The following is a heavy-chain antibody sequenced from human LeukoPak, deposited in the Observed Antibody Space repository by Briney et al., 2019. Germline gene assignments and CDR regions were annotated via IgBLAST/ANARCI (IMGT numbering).Heavy chain of an antibody. CDR2: ISSSGSTI. J-gene: IGHJ6*03. CDR1: GFTFSSYE. D-gene: IGHD6-19*01. CDR3: ARDSRDSSGWYYYYYMDV. V-gene: IGHV3-48*03. Sequence: GGSLRLSCAASGFTFSSYEMNWVRQAPGKGLEWVSYISSSGSTIYYADSVKGRFTISRDNAKNSLYLQMNSLRAEDTAVYYCARDSRDSSGWYYYYYMDVWGKGTTVTISS.